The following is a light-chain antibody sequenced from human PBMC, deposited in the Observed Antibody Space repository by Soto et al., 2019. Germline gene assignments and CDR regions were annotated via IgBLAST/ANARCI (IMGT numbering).Light chain of an antibody. CDR2: DAS. CDR3: QQYNSYSSA. J-gene: IGKJ1*01. Sequence: IQMTHSPSTLSAPVSDRVTITCRASQSISSWLAWYQQKPGKAPKLLIYDASSLESGVPSRFSGSGSGTEFTLTISSLQPDDFATYYCQQYNSYSSAFGQGTKVDI. V-gene: IGKV1-5*01. CDR1: QSISSW.